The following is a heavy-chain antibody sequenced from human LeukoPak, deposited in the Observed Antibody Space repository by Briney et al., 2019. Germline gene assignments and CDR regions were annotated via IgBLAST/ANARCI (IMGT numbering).Heavy chain of an antibody. J-gene: IGHJ4*01. CDR1: GFTFSSYA. D-gene: IGHD5-18*01. Sequence: GGSLRLSCAASGFTFSSYAMSWVRQAPGKGLEWVSAISGSGGSTYYADSVKGRFTISRDNSKNTLYLQMNSLRAEDTAVYYCAKGGRGYSYGFLVGYWGQGTLVTVSS. CDR3: AKGGRGYSYGFLVGY. CDR2: ISGSGGST. V-gene: IGHV3-23*01.